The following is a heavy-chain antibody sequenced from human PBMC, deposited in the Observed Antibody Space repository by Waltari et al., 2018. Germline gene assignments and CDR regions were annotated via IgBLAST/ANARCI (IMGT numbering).Heavy chain of an antibody. J-gene: IGHJ4*02. CDR2: ISGSGGST. CDR1: VFTFSSCP. CDR3: ANPSQYGEEIDY. D-gene: IGHD2-21*01. Sequence: EVQLLESGGGLVQPGGSLRLSCAASVFTFSSCPMSWVRQAPGKGLEWVSAISGSGGSTYYADSVKGRFTISRDNSKNTLYLQMNSLRAEDTAVYYCANPSQYGEEIDYWGQGTLVTVSS. V-gene: IGHV3-23*01.